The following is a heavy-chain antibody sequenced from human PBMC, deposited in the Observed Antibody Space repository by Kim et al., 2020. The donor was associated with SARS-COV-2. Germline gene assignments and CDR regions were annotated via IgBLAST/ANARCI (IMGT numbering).Heavy chain of an antibody. J-gene: IGHJ5*02. D-gene: IGHD6-6*01. Sequence: SETLSLTCTVSGGSISSGGYYWSWIRQHPGKGLEWIGYIYYSGSTYYNPSLKSRVTISVDTSKNQFSLKLSSVTAADTAVYYCAREISSGWFDPWGQGTLVTVSS. CDR3: AREISSGWFDP. CDR1: GGSISSGGYY. CDR2: IYYSGST. V-gene: IGHV4-31*03.